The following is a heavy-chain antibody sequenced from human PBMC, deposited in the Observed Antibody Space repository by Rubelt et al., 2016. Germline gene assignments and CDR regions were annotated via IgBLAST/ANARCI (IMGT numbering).Heavy chain of an antibody. CDR3: AGRDLFDY. CDR1: GFTFSSYN. D-gene: IGHD5-24*01. Sequence: EVQLVESGGGLVQPGGSLRLSCAASGFTFSSYNMNWVRQAPGKGLEWASYITSTSSKVHYADSVKGRFTISRDNAKNSLYLQRKSLGSEETAVYYCAGRDLFDYWGQGTLVTVSS. J-gene: IGHJ4*02. V-gene: IGHV3-48*04. CDR2: ITSTSSKV.